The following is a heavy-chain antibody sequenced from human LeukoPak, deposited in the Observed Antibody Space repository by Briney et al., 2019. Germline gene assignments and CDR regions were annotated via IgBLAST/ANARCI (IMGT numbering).Heavy chain of an antibody. CDR3: AKGGTIGIVVVKDY. CDR2: IKQDGSEK. V-gene: IGHV3-7*03. J-gene: IGHJ4*02. Sequence: PGGSLRLSCAASGFTFSSYWMSWVRQAPGKGLEWVANIKQDGSEKYYVDSVKGRFTISRDNAKNSLYLQMNSLRAEDTAVYYCAKGGTIGIVVVKDYWGQGTLVTVSS. CDR1: GFTFSSYW. D-gene: IGHD3-22*01.